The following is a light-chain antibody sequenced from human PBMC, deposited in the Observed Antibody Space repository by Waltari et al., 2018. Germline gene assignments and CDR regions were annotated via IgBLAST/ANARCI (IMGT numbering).Light chain of an antibody. CDR2: KAS. CDR1: QGLSSW. J-gene: IGKJ3*01. V-gene: IGKV1-5*03. Sequence: DIQMTQSPSTLSASVGDRVTLTCRASQGLSSWLAWYRQKPGKAPEILVYKASDSEGGGSSKFSGSVSGTEVTLTISSLQPDDFATYYCQHYNSDSGFTFGPGTKIDVK. CDR3: QHYNSDSGFT.